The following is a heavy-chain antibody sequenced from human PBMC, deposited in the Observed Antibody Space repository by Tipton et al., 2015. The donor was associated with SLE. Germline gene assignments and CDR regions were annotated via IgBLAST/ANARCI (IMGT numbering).Heavy chain of an antibody. CDR2: IFYSGNT. D-gene: IGHD5-18*01. Sequence: LRLSCTVSGDSISSSPYFWGWIRQPPGKGLEWIGNIFYSGNTYYNPSLKSRVTMSVDTSKKQFSLKLSPVTAADTAVYYCARNSRYSSLYWDPGTLVTVSS. J-gene: IGHJ4*02. V-gene: IGHV4-39*07. CDR1: GDSISSSPYF. CDR3: ARNSRYSSLY.